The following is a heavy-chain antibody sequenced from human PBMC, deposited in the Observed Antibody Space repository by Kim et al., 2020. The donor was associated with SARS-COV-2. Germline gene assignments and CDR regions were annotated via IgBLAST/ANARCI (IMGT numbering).Heavy chain of an antibody. V-gene: IGHV3-9*01. CDR1: GFTFGDYA. CDR3: AKGAAAAADYYGMDV. J-gene: IGHJ6*02. Sequence: GGSLRLSCAASGFTFGDYAMHWVRQAPGKGLEWVSGISWNSGSIGYADSVKGRFTISRDNAKNSLYLQMNSLRAEDTALYYCAKGAAAAADYYGMDVWGQGTTVTVSS. D-gene: IGHD6-13*01. CDR2: ISWNSGSI.